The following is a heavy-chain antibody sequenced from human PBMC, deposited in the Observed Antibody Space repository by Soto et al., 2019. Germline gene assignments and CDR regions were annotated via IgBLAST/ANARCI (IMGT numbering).Heavy chain of an antibody. CDR1: GFTFSSYA. Sequence: EVQLLESGGGLVQPGGSLRLSCAASGFTFSSYAMSWVRQAPGKGLEWVSAISGSGGSTYYADSVKGRFTISRDNSKNTLYLQMNSLRAEDTAVYYCAKFVTKYDILIGYYTHYYYYGMDVWGQGTTVTVSS. J-gene: IGHJ6*02. V-gene: IGHV3-23*01. CDR3: AKFVTKYDILIGYYTHYYYYGMDV. CDR2: ISGSGGST. D-gene: IGHD3-9*01.